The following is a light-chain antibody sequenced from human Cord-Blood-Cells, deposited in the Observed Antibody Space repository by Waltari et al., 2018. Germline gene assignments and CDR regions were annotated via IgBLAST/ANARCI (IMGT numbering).Light chain of an antibody. CDR2: EGS. J-gene: IGLJ3*02. CDR3: CSYAGSSTWV. Sequence: QSALTQPASISWSPGQSSPLSCTGTSRDVGSYNLVSWYQQHPGKAPKLMIYEGSKRPSGVSNRFSGSKSGNTASLTISGLQAEDEADYYCCSYAGSSTWVFGGGTKLTVL. CDR1: SRDVGSYNL. V-gene: IGLV2-23*01.